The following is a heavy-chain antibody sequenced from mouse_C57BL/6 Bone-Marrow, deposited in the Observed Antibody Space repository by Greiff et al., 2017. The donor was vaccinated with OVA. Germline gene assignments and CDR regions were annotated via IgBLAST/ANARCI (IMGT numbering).Heavy chain of an antibody. Sequence: QVHVKQPGAELVKPGASVKLSCKASGYTFTSYWMHWVKQRPGQGLEWIGMIHPNSGSTNYNEKFKSKATLTVDKSSSTAYMQLSSLTSEDSAVYYCARRRYGNPYYFDYWGQGTTLTVSS. V-gene: IGHV1-64*01. CDR1: GYTFTSYW. CDR2: IHPNSGST. CDR3: ARRRYGNPYYFDY. D-gene: IGHD2-10*02. J-gene: IGHJ2*01.